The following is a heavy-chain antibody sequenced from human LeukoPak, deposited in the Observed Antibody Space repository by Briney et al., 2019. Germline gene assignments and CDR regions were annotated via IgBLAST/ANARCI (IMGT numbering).Heavy chain of an antibody. D-gene: IGHD3-3*01. CDR1: GFTFSSYG. CDR2: ISYDGSNK. V-gene: IGHV3-30*18. CDR3: AKDFTIFGGPYGMDV. J-gene: IGHJ6*02. Sequence: GRSLRLSCAASGFTFSSYGMHWVRQAPGKGLEWVAVISYDGSNKYYADSVKGRFTISRDNSKNTLYLQMNSLRAEDTAVYYCAKDFTIFGGPYGMDVWGQGTTVTVSS.